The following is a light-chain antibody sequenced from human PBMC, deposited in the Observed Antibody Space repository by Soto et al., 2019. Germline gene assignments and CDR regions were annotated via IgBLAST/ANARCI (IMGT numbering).Light chain of an antibody. Sequence: EIVLTQSPGTLSLSPGERATLSCRASQSVSSSYLAWYQQKTGQAPRLLIYGASSRATGIPDRFSGSGSGTDFNLTISRLEPEDFAVYYCQQYGRSPPRTFGGGTKVEIK. J-gene: IGKJ4*01. V-gene: IGKV3-20*01. CDR3: QQYGRSPPRT. CDR1: QSVSSSY. CDR2: GAS.